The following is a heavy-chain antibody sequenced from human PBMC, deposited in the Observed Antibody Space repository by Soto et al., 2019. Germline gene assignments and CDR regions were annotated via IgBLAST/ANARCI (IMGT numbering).Heavy chain of an antibody. CDR3: ARGRSKGSSWYYYYYGMDV. D-gene: IGHD6-13*01. CDR2: INHSGST. CDR1: GGSFSGYY. V-gene: IGHV4-34*01. J-gene: IGHJ6*02. Sequence: PSETLSLTCAVYGGSFSGYYWSWIRQPPGKGLEWIGEINHSGSTNYNPSLKSRVTISVDTPKNQFSLKLSSVTAADTAVYYCARGRSKGSSWYYYYYGMDVWGQGTTVTVSS.